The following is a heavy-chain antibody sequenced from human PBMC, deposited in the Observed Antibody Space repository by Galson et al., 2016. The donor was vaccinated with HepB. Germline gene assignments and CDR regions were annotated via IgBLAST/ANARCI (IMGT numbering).Heavy chain of an antibody. J-gene: IGHJ6*04. V-gene: IGHV3-23*01. CDR3: VQGSTAPAV. CDR1: GFTFNNYG. Sequence: SLRLSCAASGFTFNNYGMTWVRQAPGKGLEVVSSISRSGGSRDYADSVRGRFTISRDNSRNTLFLQMDSLRAEDTAVYYCVQGSTAPAVWGKGTTVTVSS. CDR2: ISRSGGSR. D-gene: IGHD1-1*01.